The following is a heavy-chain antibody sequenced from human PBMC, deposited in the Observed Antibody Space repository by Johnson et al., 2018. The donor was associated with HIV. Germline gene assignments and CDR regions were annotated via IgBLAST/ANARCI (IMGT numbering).Heavy chain of an antibody. V-gene: IGHV3-23*04. CDR2: ISGSGGST. J-gene: IGHJ3*01. D-gene: IGHD6-6*01. CDR3: ARGSSGAFDL. Sequence: VQLVESGGGLVQPGRSLRLSCAASGFTFDDYAMHWVRQAPGKGLEWVSGISGSGGSTYYADSVKGRFTISRDNSKNTLYLQMNSLRAEDTALYYCARGSSGAFDLWGRGTMVTVSS. CDR1: GFTFDDYA.